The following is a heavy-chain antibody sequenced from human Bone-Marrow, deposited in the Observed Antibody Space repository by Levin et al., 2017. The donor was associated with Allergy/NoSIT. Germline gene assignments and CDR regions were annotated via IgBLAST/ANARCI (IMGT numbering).Heavy chain of an antibody. Sequence: RAGGSLRLSCAASGFTFSSYAMSWVRQAPGKGLEWVSAISGSGGSTYYADSVKGRFTISRDNSKNTLYLQMNSLRAEDTAVYYCAKLPEWLKTGFDPWGQGTLVTVSS. CDR1: GFTFSSYA. D-gene: IGHD3-3*01. CDR3: AKLPEWLKTGFDP. CDR2: ISGSGGST. J-gene: IGHJ5*02. V-gene: IGHV3-23*01.